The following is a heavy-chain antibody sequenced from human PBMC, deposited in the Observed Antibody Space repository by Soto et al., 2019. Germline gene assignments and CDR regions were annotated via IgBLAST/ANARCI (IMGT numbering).Heavy chain of an antibody. D-gene: IGHD6-6*01. Sequence: PSETLSLTCAVYGGSFSGYYWSWIRQPPGKGLEWVGEINHSGSTNYNPALKIRVTISVGTSKNQFSLKLSYVTAADTAVYYCAGSGCLIGACPLDAKRFDYWGQGTLVTVSS. CDR2: INHSGST. CDR3: AGSGCLIGACPLDAKRFDY. V-gene: IGHV4-34*01. J-gene: IGHJ4*02. CDR1: GGSFSGYY.